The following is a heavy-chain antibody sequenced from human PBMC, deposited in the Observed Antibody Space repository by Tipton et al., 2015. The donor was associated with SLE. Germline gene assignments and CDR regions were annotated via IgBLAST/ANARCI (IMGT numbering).Heavy chain of an antibody. CDR2: IYYSGST. CDR3: ARGYYDSNGYYYIHY. D-gene: IGHD3-22*01. CDR1: GGSISIYY. J-gene: IGHJ4*02. Sequence: TLSLTCTVSGGSISIYYWSWIRQPPGKGLEWIGYIYYSGSTNYNPSLKSRVTISIDTSKNQFSLRLGSVTAADTAVYYCARGYYDSNGYYYIHYWGQGTLVTVSS. V-gene: IGHV4-59*07.